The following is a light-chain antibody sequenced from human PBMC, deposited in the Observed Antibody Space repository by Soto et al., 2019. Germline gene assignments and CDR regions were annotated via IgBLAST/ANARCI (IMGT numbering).Light chain of an antibody. CDR2: EGT. J-gene: IGLJ3*02. Sequence: QSALTQPASVSGSPGQSITISCTGSSSDVGSYNLVSWYQLHPDKAPKLIIFEGTERPSGVSTRFSGSKSGNMASLTISGLQADDEAEYYCCSYSTSHTWLFGGGTQLTVL. CDR1: SSDVGSYNL. CDR3: CSYSTSHTWL. V-gene: IGLV2-23*01.